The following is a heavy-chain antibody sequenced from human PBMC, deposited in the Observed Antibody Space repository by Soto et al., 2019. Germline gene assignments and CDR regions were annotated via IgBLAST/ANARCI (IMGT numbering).Heavy chain of an antibody. Sequence: SETLSLTCTVSGVSISSGDYYWSWIRQPPGKGLEWIGYIYYSGSTYYNPSLKSRVTISVDTSKNQFSLKLSSVTAADTAVYYCARGEDIVVVPAARSNWFDPWGQGTLVTVSS. V-gene: IGHV4-30-4*01. J-gene: IGHJ5*02. CDR3: ARGEDIVVVPAARSNWFDP. D-gene: IGHD2-2*01. CDR2: IYYSGST. CDR1: GVSISSGDYY.